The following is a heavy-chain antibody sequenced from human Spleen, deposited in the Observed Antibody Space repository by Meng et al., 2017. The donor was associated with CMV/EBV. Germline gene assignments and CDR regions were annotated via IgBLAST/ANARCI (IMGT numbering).Heavy chain of an antibody. CDR2: ISYHGNNK. Sequence: GGSLRLSCAASGFTFSSYGMHWVRQAPGKGLEWVAVISYHGNNKYYADSVKGRFTISRDNSKNTLYLQMNSLRAEDSAVYYCARLSGYYDILGDDYWGQGTLVTVSS. V-gene: IGHV3-30*19. CDR1: GFTFSSYG. CDR3: ARLSGYYDILGDDY. D-gene: IGHD3-9*01. J-gene: IGHJ4*02.